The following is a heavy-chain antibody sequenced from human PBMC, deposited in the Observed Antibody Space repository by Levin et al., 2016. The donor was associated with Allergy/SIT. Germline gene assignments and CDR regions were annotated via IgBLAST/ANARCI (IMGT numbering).Heavy chain of an antibody. Sequence: GESLKISCAASGFTFSNYAMAWVRQAPGKGLAWVSSISPNGGTTYYGDSVKGRFTISRDNSKNTLYLQMNSLRAEDTAVYYCAKRAIRIPLALNYYYMDVWGKGTTVTVSS. CDR2: ISPNGGTT. V-gene: IGHV3-23*01. J-gene: IGHJ6*03. CDR3: AKRAIRIPLALNYYYMDV. D-gene: IGHD1-14*01. CDR1: GFTFSNYA.